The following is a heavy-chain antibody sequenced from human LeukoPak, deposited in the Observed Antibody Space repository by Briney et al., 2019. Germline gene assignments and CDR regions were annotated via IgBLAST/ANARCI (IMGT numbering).Heavy chain of an antibody. CDR1: GFTVSSSY. CDR2: IFSGGGT. V-gene: IGHV3-66*01. J-gene: IGHJ3*02. CDR3: ARGGVVYPDSFDI. Sequence: GGSLRLSCAASGFTVSSSYMNWVRKAPGKGLEWVSLIFSGGGTYYADSVKGRFTISRDNSKNTLFLQMNSLRAEDTAVYYCARGGVVYPDSFDIWGRGTMVTVSS. D-gene: IGHD2-15*01.